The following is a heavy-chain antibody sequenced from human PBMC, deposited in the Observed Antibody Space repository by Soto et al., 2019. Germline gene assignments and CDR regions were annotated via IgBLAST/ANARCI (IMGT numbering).Heavy chain of an antibody. CDR1: GFSLNTGGVG. J-gene: IGHJ4*02. D-gene: IGHD3-16*02. CDR3: VYYLNDYIWGSYRSPAPLD. CDR2: IYWDDDK. V-gene: IGHV2-5*02. Sequence: SGPTLVNPTQTLTLTCTFSGFSLNTGGVGVGWVRQPPGRALEWLALIYWDDDKRYCPSLRSRLTITMDASKNQVVLTMTDMEPVDTATYYCVYYLNDYIWGSYRSPAPLDWGQGTLVTVSS.